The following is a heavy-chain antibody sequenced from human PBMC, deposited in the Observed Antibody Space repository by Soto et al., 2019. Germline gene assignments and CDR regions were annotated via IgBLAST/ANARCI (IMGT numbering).Heavy chain of an antibody. CDR3: AKWHRGGSYYCDH. CDR2: IYSNGQT. D-gene: IGHD1-26*01. V-gene: IGHV3-23*05. J-gene: IGHJ5*02. Sequence: PGGSLRLSCAASGFTFSSYAMSWVRQAPGKGLELIALIYSNGQTFYADSVTGRFIISRDNSQNTVSLQMSSLRVEDTAAYYCAKWHRGGSYYCDHWGQGALVTVSS. CDR1: GFTFSSYA.